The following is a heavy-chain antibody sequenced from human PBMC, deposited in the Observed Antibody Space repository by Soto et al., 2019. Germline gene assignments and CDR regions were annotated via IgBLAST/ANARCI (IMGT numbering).Heavy chain of an antibody. CDR2: IYYSGST. CDR3: ARDRGQTLGGLNWLDP. Sequence: SETLSLTCTVSGGSISSGGYYWSWIRQHPGKGLEWIGYIYYSGSTYYNPSLKSRVTISVDTSKNQFSLKLSSVTAADTAVYYCARDRGQTLGGLNWLDPWGQGTLVTV. CDR1: GGSISSGGYY. D-gene: IGHD3-10*01. J-gene: IGHJ5*02. V-gene: IGHV4-31*03.